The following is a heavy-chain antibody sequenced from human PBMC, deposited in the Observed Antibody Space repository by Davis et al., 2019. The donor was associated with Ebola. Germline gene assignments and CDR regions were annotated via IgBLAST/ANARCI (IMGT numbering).Heavy chain of an antibody. Sequence: MPSETLSLTCAVSGGSISSSNWWSWVRQPPGKGLEWIGEIYHSGSTNYNPSLKSRVTISVDTSKNQFSLKLSSVTAADTAVYYCARVGGGSGGYYFDYWGQGTLVTVSS. D-gene: IGHD2-15*01. V-gene: IGHV4-4*02. CDR3: ARVGGGSGGYYFDY. J-gene: IGHJ4*02. CDR2: IYHSGST. CDR1: GGSISSSNW.